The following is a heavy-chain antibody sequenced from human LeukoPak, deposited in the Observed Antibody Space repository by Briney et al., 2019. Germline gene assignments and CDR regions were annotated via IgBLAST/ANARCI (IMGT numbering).Heavy chain of an antibody. CDR1: GYTFTSYG. CDR2: ISAYNGNT. D-gene: IGHD2-15*01. J-gene: IGHJ4*02. V-gene: IGHV1-18*01. Sequence: ASVKVSCKASGYTFTSYGISWVRQAPGQGLEWMGWISAYNGNTNYAQKLQGRVTMTTDTSTSTAYMELRSLRSDDTAVYYCTREGVYCSGGSCYSDYWGQGTLVTVSS. CDR3: TREGVYCSGGSCYSDY.